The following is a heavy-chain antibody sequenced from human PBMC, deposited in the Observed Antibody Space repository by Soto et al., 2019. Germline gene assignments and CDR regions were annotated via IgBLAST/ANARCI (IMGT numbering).Heavy chain of an antibody. Sequence: QVQLQESGPGLVKPSDTLSLNGTVSGGSISTYYWSWIRQPPGKGLEWIGYSYYSGSTNYNPSLKSRVTISVDTSKNQFSLRLNSVTAADTAAYYCVRGRAQLRRGAFDMWGQGTMVTVSS. CDR1: GGSISTYY. CDR2: SYYSGST. J-gene: IGHJ3*02. CDR3: VRGRAQLRRGAFDM. V-gene: IGHV4-59*01. D-gene: IGHD2-2*01.